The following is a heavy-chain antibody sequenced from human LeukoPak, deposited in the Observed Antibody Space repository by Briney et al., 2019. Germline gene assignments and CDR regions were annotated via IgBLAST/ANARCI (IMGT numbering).Heavy chain of an antibody. CDR3: ARGYGDYVPIDI. D-gene: IGHD4-17*01. V-gene: IGHV4-59*01. CDR2: IYYSGST. J-gene: IGHJ3*02. Sequence: SETLSHTCTVSGGSISSYYWSWIRQPPGKGLEWIGYIYYSGSTNYNPSLKSRVTISVDTSKNQFSLKLSSVTAADTAEYYCARGYGDYVPIDIWGQGTMVTVSS. CDR1: GGSISSYY.